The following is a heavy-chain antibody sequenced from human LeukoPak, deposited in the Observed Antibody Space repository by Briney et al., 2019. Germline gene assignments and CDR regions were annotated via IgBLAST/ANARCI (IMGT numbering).Heavy chain of an antibody. CDR2: IYYSGST. J-gene: IGHJ5*02. Sequence: SETLSLTCTVSGGSISSYYWSWIRQPPGKGLEWIGYIYYSGSTNYNPSLKSRVTISVDTSKNQFSLKLSSVTAADTAVYYCAKSGGVRFDPWGQGTLVTVSS. V-gene: IGHV4-59*12. CDR3: AKSGGVRFDP. CDR1: GGSISSYY. D-gene: IGHD3-16*01.